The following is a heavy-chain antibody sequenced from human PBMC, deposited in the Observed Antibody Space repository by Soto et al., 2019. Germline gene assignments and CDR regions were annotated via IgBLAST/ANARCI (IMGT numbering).Heavy chain of an antibody. CDR1: GYTFTSYG. CDR3: ARVEDYYYYYYMDV. Sequence: EASVKVSCKASGYTFTSYGISWVRQALGQGLEWMGWISAYNGNTNYAQKLQGRVTMTTDTSTSTAYMELRSLRSDDTAVYYCARVEDYYYYYYMDVWGKGTTVTVSS. J-gene: IGHJ6*03. V-gene: IGHV1-18*01. CDR2: ISAYNGNT.